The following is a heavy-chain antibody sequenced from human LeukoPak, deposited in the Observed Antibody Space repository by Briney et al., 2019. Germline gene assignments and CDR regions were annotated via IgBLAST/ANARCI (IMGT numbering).Heavy chain of an antibody. D-gene: IGHD6-19*01. Sequence: GGSPRLSCAASGFTLSSYWMHWVRQVPGKGLVWVSRIKSDGSDTRYADSVKGRFIISRDNAKNTLYLQMNSLRAEDTAVYYCARGYSSGLHFDYWGQGTLVTVSS. V-gene: IGHV3-74*01. CDR1: GFTLSSYW. CDR2: IKSDGSDT. CDR3: ARGYSSGLHFDY. J-gene: IGHJ4*02.